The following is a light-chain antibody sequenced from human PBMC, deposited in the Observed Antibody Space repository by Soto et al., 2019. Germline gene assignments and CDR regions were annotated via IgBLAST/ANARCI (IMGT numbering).Light chain of an antibody. CDR2: EVS. CDR3: SSYTSSSTPLYV. V-gene: IGLV2-14*01. Sequence: QSALTQPASVSGSPGQSITISCTGTSSDVGGYNYVSWHQQHPGKAPKLMIYEVSNRPSGVSNRFSGSKSGNTASLTISGLQAEDEADYYCSSYTSSSTPLYVFGTGTKV. CDR1: SSDVGGYNY. J-gene: IGLJ1*01.